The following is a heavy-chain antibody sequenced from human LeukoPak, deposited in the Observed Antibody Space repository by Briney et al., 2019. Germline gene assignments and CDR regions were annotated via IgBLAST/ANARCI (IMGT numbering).Heavy chain of an antibody. CDR2: IYYSGST. D-gene: IGHD6-13*01. CDR1: GGSIRCYY. J-gene: IGHJ6*04. CDR3: ARLSRIAAAGRYDYHSLDV. Sequence: SETLSLPCSVPGGSIRCYYWSWIRPPPGKGRGWIAYIYYSGSTNYNPSLKSRVTISVDTSKNQFSLKLTSVTAADTAVYYCARLSRIAAAGRYDYHSLDVWGKGTTVTVSS. V-gene: IGHV4-59*01.